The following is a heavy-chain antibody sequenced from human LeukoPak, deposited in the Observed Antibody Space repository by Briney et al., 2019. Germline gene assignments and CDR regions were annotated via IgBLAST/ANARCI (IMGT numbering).Heavy chain of an antibody. CDR3: ARIDKGGLDYDILTGEREFDY. D-gene: IGHD3-9*01. V-gene: IGHV4-39*07. J-gene: IGHJ4*02. CDR2: IYYSGST. CDR1: GGSISSSSYY. Sequence: SETLSLTCTVSGGSISSSSYYWGWIRQPPGKGLEWIESIYYSGSTYYNPSLKSRVTISVDTSKDQFSLKLSSVTAADTAVYYCARIDKGGLDYDILTGEREFDYWGQGTLVTVSS.